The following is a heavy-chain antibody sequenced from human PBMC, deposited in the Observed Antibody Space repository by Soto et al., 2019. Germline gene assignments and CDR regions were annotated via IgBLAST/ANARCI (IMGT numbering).Heavy chain of an antibody. CDR2: IYWDDDK. J-gene: IGHJ4*02. CDR1: GFSLSTSGVG. CDR3: AQRPAYGASPPFFFAY. D-gene: IGHD4-17*01. V-gene: IGHV2-5*02. Sequence: QITLKESGPTLVKPTQTLTLTRTFSGFSLSTSGVGVGWIRQPPGKALEWLALIYWDDDKRYSPSLKSRLTIPKKPPKTKVALTMPNMDPVDTATYYGAQRPAYGASPPFFFAYGGQGPLVTVPS.